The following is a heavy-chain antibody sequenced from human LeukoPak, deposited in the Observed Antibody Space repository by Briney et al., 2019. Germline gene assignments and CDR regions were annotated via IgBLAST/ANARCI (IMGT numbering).Heavy chain of an antibody. J-gene: IGHJ4*02. V-gene: IGHV3-7*01. CDR1: GFTFSSHW. CDR3: ARVRWHRYCSSTSCQYYFDY. Sequence: GSLRLSCAASGFTFSSHWMSWVRQAPGKGLEWVANIKQDGSEKYYVDSVKGRFTISRDNAKNSLYLQMNSLRAEDTAVYYCARVRWHRYCSSTSCQYYFDYWGQGTLVTVSS. CDR2: IKQDGSEK. D-gene: IGHD2-2*01.